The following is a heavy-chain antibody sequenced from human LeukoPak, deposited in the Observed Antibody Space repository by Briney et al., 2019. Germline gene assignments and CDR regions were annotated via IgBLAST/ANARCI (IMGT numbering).Heavy chain of an antibody. J-gene: IGHJ4*02. CDR3: ARGQQYYDSSGSFDY. Sequence: PGGSLRLSCAASGFTVSSNYMSWVRQAPGKGLEWVSVIYSGGSTYYADSVKGRFTISRDNSKNTLYLQMNSLRAEDTAVYYCARGQQYYDSSGSFDYWGQGTLVTVSS. V-gene: IGHV3-66*01. CDR1: GFTVSSNY. CDR2: IYSGGST. D-gene: IGHD3-22*01.